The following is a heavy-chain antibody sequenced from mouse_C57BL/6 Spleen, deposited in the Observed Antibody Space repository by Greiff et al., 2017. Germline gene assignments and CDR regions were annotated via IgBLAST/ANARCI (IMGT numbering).Heavy chain of an antibody. J-gene: IGHJ4*01. CDR1: GYAFSSSW. Sequence: QVQLQQSGPELVKPGASVKISCKASGYAFSSSWMNWVKQRPGKGLEWIGRIYPGDGGTHYNGKFKGKATLTADKSSSTAYMQLSSLTSEDSAVYFCAREGMVTSPYYAMDYWGQGTSVTVSS. D-gene: IGHD2-2*01. CDR2: IYPGDGGT. CDR3: AREGMVTSPYYAMDY. V-gene: IGHV1-82*01.